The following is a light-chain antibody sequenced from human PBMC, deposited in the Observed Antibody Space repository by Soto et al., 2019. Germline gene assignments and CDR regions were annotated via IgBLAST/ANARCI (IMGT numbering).Light chain of an antibody. V-gene: IGLV2-14*03. CDR3: SSFTGTTTLDV. J-gene: IGLJ1*01. CDR2: GVS. CDR1: SSDVGAYKY. Sequence: QSVPARPASVSGSPGQSITMSCTGTSSDVGAYKYVSWYQQHPGKAPKLIIYGVSNRPSGVSNRFSGSKSGNTAFLTISGLQPEDEADYYCSSFTGTTTLDVFGTGTKVTVL.